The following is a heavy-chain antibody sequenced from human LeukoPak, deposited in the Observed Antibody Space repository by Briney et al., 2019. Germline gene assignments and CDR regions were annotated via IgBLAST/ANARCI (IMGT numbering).Heavy chain of an antibody. J-gene: IGHJ6*04. CDR3: AREGYSGYGGYYYYGMDV. D-gene: IGHD5-12*01. V-gene: IGHV1-18*04. CDR1: GYTFISYG. CDR2: ISAYNGNT. Sequence: ASVEVSCKASGYTFISYGISWVRQAPGQGREWIGWISAYNGNTNYAQKVQGRVTMTTDTSTSTAYMEMRSLRSDDTAVYYCAREGYSGYGGYYYYGMDVWGKGTTVTVSS.